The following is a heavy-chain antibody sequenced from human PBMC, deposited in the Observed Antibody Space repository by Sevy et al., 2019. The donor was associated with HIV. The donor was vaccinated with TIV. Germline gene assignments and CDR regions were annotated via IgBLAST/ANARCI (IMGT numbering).Heavy chain of an antibody. Sequence: GGSLRLSCAASGFTFSSYEMNWVRQAPGKGLEWVSYISSSGSTIYYADSVKGRFTISRDNAKNSLYLQMNSLRAEDTAVYYCARGREIAVAEEGGDDYWGQGTLVTVSS. D-gene: IGHD6-19*01. J-gene: IGHJ4*02. CDR3: ARGREIAVAEEGGDDY. CDR1: GFTFSSYE. CDR2: ISSSGSTI. V-gene: IGHV3-48*03.